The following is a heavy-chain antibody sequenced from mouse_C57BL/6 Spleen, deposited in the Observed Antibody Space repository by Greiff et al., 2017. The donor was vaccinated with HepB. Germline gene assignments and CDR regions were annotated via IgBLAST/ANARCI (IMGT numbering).Heavy chain of an antibody. Sequence: VQLQQSGAELVKPGASVKLSCKASGYTFTSYWMQWVKQRPGQGLAWIGEIDPSDSYTNYNQKFKGKATLTVDTASSTAYMQLSSRTSEDSAVYYCARGGLRRGPHYCDYWGQGTTLTVSS. V-gene: IGHV1-50*01. CDR2: IDPSDSYT. CDR1: GYTFTSYW. D-gene: IGHD2-4*01. CDR3: ARGGLRRGPHYCDY. J-gene: IGHJ2*01.